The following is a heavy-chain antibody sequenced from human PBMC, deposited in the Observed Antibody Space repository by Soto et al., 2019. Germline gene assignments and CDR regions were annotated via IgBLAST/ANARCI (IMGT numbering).Heavy chain of an antibody. Sequence: SQTLSLTCAISWDSVSSNSAAWNWIRPSPSRGLEWLGRTYYRSKWYNDYAVSVKSRITINPDTSKNQFSLQLNSVTPEDTAVYYCARDRSSGWYTRDYFDYWGQGTLVTVSS. CDR1: WDSVSSNSAA. V-gene: IGHV6-1*01. CDR2: TYYRSKWYN. J-gene: IGHJ4*02. D-gene: IGHD6-19*01. CDR3: ARDRSSGWYTRDYFDY.